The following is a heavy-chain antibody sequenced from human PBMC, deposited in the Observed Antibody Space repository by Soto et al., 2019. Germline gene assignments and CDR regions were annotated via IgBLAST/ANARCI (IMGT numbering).Heavy chain of an antibody. Sequence: EVQLVESGGGLVQPGGSLKLSCAASGFAFSSYSMNWVRQAPGKGLEWVSYISGSSRTTSYADSVKGRFTISRDTAKKSLFLQMNSLTDEDTAVYYCARSYNDYVCFDDWGQGALVTVSP. CDR3: ARSYNDYVCFDD. D-gene: IGHD4-17*01. V-gene: IGHV3-48*02. J-gene: IGHJ4*02. CDR2: ISGSSRTT. CDR1: GFAFSSYS.